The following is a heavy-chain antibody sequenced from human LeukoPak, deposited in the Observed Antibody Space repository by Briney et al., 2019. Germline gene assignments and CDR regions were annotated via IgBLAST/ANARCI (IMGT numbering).Heavy chain of an antibody. CDR2: TYYSGST. CDR3: ASVWPICSGGSCYSTVDY. Sequence: SETLSLTCTVSGGSISSSSYYWGWIRQPPGKGLEWIGSTYYSGSTYYNPSLKSRFTISVDTSKNQFSLKLSSVTAADTAVYYCASVWPICSGGSCYSTVDYWGQGTLVTVSS. CDR1: GGSISSSSYY. J-gene: IGHJ4*02. V-gene: IGHV4-39*01. D-gene: IGHD2-15*01.